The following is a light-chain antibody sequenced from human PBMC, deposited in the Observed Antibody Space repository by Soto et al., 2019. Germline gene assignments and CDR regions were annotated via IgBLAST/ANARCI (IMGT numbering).Light chain of an antibody. J-gene: IGKJ1*01. CDR3: LQYSDYPWT. CDR2: DAS. CDR1: ESISEW. V-gene: IGKV1-5*01. Sequence: DIQMTQSPSTLSASIGDRVTITCRASESISEWLAWYQQKPGKAPKVLISDASSLQNGVPSRFSGSGSGTEFTLTITSLQPDDFATYYCLQYSDYPWTFGQGTEVDIK.